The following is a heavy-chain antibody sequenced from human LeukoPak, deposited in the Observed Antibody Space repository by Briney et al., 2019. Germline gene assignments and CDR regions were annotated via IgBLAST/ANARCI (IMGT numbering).Heavy chain of an antibody. V-gene: IGHV1-69*05. CDR1: GGTFSSYA. J-gene: IGHJ3*02. D-gene: IGHD3-10*01. CDR2: IIPIFGTA. CDR3: ARDQVAPIITMVRGVISAFDT. Sequence: SVKVSCKASGGTFSSYAISWVRQAPGQGLEWIGGIIPIFGTANYAQKFQGRVTITTDESTSTAYMELSSLRSEDTAVYYCARDQVAPIITMVRGVISAFDTWGQGTMVTVSS.